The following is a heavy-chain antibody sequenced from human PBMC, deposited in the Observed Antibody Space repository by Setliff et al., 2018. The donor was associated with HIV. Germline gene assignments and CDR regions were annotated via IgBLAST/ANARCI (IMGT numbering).Heavy chain of an antibody. CDR3: ARERLEMAAGRFDY. D-gene: IGHD6-19*01. V-gene: IGHV1-46*01. CDR1: GYTFTSYH. Sequence: ASVKVSCKASGYTFTSYHMHWVRQAPGQGLEWMGVIKPSGGSTSYAKKFPGRVTMTRDTSTSTVYMELSSLSSEDTAMYYCARERLEMAAGRFDYWGQGTLVTVSS. CDR2: IKPSGGST. J-gene: IGHJ4*02.